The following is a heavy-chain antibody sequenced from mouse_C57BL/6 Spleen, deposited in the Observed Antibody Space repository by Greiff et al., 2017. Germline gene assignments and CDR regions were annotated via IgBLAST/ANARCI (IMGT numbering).Heavy chain of an antibody. CDR2: INYDGSST. CDR3: ARDIGYFDY. J-gene: IGHJ2*01. V-gene: IGHV5-16*01. Sequence: EVNVVESEGGLVQPGSSMKLSCTASGFTFSDYYMAWVRQVPEKGLEWVANINYDGSSTYYLDSLKSRFIISRDNAKNILYLQMSSLKSEDTATYYCARDIGYFDYWGQGTTLTVSS. CDR1: GFTFSDYY.